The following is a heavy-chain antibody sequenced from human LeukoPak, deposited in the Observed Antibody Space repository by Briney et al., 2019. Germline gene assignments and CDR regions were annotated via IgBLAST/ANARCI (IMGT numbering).Heavy chain of an antibody. J-gene: IGHJ4*02. CDR2: IYHSGST. D-gene: IGHD2-21*02. V-gene: IGHV4-30-2*01. CDR3: ARERRGDFLDY. CDR1: GGSISSGGYY. Sequence: SETLSLTCTVSGGSISSGGYYWSWIRQPPGKGLEWIGYIYHSGSTYYNPSLKSRVTISVDRSKNQFSLKLSSVTAADTAVYYCARERRGDFLDYWGQGTLVTVSS.